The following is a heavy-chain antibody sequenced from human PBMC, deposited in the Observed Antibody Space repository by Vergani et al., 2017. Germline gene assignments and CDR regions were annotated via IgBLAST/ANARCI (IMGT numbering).Heavy chain of an antibody. CDR2: ISPGASTV. J-gene: IGHJ6*02. D-gene: IGHD1-14*01. CDR3: AKNPGISTSRHDYAMDV. V-gene: IGHV3-11*04. Sequence: LEESGGGSVKPGGSLRLSCAASGFKFSDHYMSWIRQAPGKGLEWVSHISPGASTVSYTDSVTGRFTVSRDNDNNSLTLDMTTLRVEETAVYYCAKNPGISTSRHDYAMDVWGQGTTVTVSS. CDR1: GFKFSDHY.